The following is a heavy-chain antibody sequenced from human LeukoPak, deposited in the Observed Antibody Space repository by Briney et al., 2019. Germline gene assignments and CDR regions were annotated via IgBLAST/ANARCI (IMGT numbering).Heavy chain of an antibody. D-gene: IGHD3-22*01. CDR1: GFTFSSYA. CDR3: AKAFYSSGYHYGAFDI. CDR2: ISGSGGST. V-gene: IGHV3-23*01. J-gene: IGHJ3*02. Sequence: GGSLRLSCVASGFTFSSYAMSWVRQAPGKGLEWVSAISGSGGSTYYADSVKGRFTISRDNSKNTLYVQMNSLRAEDTAVYYCAKAFYSSGYHYGAFDIWGQGTMVTVSS.